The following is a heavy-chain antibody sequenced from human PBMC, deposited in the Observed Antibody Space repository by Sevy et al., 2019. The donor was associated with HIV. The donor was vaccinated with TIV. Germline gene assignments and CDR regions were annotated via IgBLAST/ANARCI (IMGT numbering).Heavy chain of an antibody. CDR2: ISGSAHRT. CDR1: GFTFSNYA. CDR3: AKILWDYYFDY. Sequence: GGSLRLSCAASGFTFSNYAMSWVRQTPGKGLEWVSAISGSAHRTYYTDSVKGRFTISRDNSKNMLFLQMNSLRAEDTAVYYCAKILWDYYFDYWGQGTLVTVSS. V-gene: IGHV3-23*01. D-gene: IGHD2-21*01. J-gene: IGHJ4*02.